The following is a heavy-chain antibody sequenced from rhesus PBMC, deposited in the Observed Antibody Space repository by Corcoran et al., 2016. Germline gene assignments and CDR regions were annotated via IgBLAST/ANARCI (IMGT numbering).Heavy chain of an antibody. J-gene: IGHJ4*01. CDR3: ARDEQRPLSVYFDY. V-gene: IGHV3-201*01. CDR2: ISGSGGST. D-gene: IGHD6-31*01. Sequence: EVQLVESGGGVVQPGGSLRLPCAASGFTFDDYAMHWVRQAPGKGLEGVSGISGSGGSTYCADYVKCRFTISRDNAKNSLYLQMGSLRAEDTALYYCARDEQRPLSVYFDYWGQGVLVTVSS. CDR1: GFTFDDYA.